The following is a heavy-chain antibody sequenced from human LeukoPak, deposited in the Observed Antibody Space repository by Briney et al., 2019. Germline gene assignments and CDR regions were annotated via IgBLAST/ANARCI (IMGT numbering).Heavy chain of an antibody. CDR2: ISYDGSNK. CDR3: ARDYRYCSGGSCYDAFDI. CDR1: GFTFSSYA. Sequence: PGRFLRLSCAASGFTFSSYAMHWVRQAPGMGLEWVAVISYDGSNKYYADSVKGRFTISRDNSKNTLYLQMNSLRAEDTAVYYCARDYRYCSGGSCYDAFDIWGQGTMVTVSS. D-gene: IGHD2-15*01. J-gene: IGHJ3*02. V-gene: IGHV3-30-3*01.